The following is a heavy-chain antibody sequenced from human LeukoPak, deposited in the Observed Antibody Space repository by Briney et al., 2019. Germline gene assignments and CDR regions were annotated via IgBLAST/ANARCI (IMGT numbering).Heavy chain of an antibody. CDR1: GYTFTSYG. Sequence: ASVKVSCKASGYTFTSYGISWVRQAPGQGLEWMGWISAYNGNTNYAQKFQGRVTMTRDTSISTAYMELSRLRSDDTAVYYCARARITIFGVVSTFDYWGQGTLVTVSS. J-gene: IGHJ4*02. V-gene: IGHV1-18*01. D-gene: IGHD3-3*01. CDR2: ISAYNGNT. CDR3: ARARITIFGVVSTFDY.